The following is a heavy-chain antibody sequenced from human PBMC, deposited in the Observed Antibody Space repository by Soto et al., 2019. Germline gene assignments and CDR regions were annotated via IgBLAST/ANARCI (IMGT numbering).Heavy chain of an antibody. Sequence: ASVKVSCKASGYTFTSYYMHWVRQAPGQGLEWMGIINPSGGSTSYAQKFQGRVTMTRDTSTSTVYMELSSLRSEDTAVYYCASRLNYYDSSGYYLSAYYYYGMDVWG. J-gene: IGHJ6*02. D-gene: IGHD3-22*01. CDR3: ASRLNYYDSSGYYLSAYYYYGMDV. CDR2: INPSGGST. V-gene: IGHV1-46*01. CDR1: GYTFTSYY.